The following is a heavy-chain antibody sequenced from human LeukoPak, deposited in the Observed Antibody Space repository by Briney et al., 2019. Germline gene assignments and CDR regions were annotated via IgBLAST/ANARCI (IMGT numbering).Heavy chain of an antibody. V-gene: IGHV4-59*13. Sequence: SETLSLTCTVSGGSISNYYWSWIRQPPGKGLEWIGYIYYSGSTNYNPSLKSRVTISVDTSKNQFSLKLSSVTAADTAVYYCARGFWSGSLRAEAFDIWGQGTMVTVSS. J-gene: IGHJ3*02. CDR3: ARGFWSGSLRAEAFDI. CDR1: GGSISNYY. D-gene: IGHD3-3*01. CDR2: IYYSGST.